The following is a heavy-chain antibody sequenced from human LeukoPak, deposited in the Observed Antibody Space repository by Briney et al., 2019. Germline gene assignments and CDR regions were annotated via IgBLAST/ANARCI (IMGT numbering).Heavy chain of an antibody. CDR2: ISWNSGSI. CDR1: GFTFDDYA. J-gene: IGHJ4*02. CDR3: AKDMLGEMAIPAGLFDY. D-gene: IGHD2-2*02. Sequence: GRSLRLSCAASGFTFDDYAMHWVRQAPGKGLEWVSGISWNSGSIGYADSVKGRFTVSRDNAKNSLYLQMNSLRAEDTALYYCAKDMLGEMAIPAGLFDYWGQGTLVTVSS. V-gene: IGHV3-9*01.